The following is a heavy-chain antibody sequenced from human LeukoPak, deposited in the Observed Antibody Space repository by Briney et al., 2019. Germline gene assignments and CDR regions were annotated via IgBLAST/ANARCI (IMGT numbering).Heavy chain of an antibody. J-gene: IGHJ3*02. V-gene: IGHV3-23*01. D-gene: IGHD3-22*01. Sequence: GGSLRLSCAASGFTFSSYAMRWVRQAPGKGLEWVSAISGTGDSTYYADSVKGRFTISRDNSKNTLYLQMNSLRAEDTAVYYCAQRSSVGAFDIWGQGTMVTVSS. CDR3: AQRSSVGAFDI. CDR1: GFTFSSYA. CDR2: ISGTGDST.